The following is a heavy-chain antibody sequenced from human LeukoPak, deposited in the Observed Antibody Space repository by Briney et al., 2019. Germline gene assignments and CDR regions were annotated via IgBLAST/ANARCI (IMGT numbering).Heavy chain of an antibody. V-gene: IGHV3-23*01. CDR2: ISGSGGST. CDR1: GFTFSSYA. J-gene: IGHJ5*02. CDR3: AKGSTGLHNWFDP. D-gene: IGHD2-15*01. Sequence: GGSLRLSSAASGFTFSSYAMSWVRQAPGKGLEWVSAISGSGGSTYYADSVKGRFTISRDNSKNTLYLQMNSLRAEDTDVYYCAKGSTGLHNWFDPWGQGTLVTVSS.